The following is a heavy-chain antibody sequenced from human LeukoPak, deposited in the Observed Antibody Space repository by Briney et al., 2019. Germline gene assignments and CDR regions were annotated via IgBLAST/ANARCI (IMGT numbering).Heavy chain of an antibody. CDR1: GYTFTSYG. Sequence: ASVKVSCKASGYTFTSYGISWVRQAPGQGLEWMGWISAYNGNTNYAQKLQGRVTMTTDTSASTAYMELRSLRSDDTAVYYCARERMVEPRSLGWFDPWGQGTLVTVSS. CDR3: ARERMVEPRSLGWFDP. J-gene: IGHJ5*02. V-gene: IGHV1-18*01. CDR2: ISAYNGNT. D-gene: IGHD2-15*01.